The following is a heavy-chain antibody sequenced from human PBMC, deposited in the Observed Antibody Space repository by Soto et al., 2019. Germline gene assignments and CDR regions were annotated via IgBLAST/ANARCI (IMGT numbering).Heavy chain of an antibody. Sequence: EVQLVESGGDLVQPGGSLRLSCAASGFTFSDHYMDWVRQAPGKGLEWLGRSRNKANSYTTEYAASVKGRFTISRDESKNSLYLQMNSLKTEDTAVYYCARPTGSGSYWGQWTTVTVSS. D-gene: IGHD3-10*01. V-gene: IGHV3-72*01. J-gene: IGHJ6*02. CDR3: ARPTGSGSY. CDR1: GFTFSDHY. CDR2: SRNKANSYTT.